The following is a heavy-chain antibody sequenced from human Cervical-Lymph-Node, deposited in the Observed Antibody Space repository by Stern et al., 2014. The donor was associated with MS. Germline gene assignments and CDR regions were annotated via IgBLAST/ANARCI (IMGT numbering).Heavy chain of an antibody. CDR2: IIPIFGTA. D-gene: IGHD6-13*01. V-gene: IGHV1-69*01. CDR3: ARASLAAAGLYYYYGMDV. Sequence: VQLMESGAEVKKPGSSVKVSCKASGGTFSSYAISWVRQDPGQGLEWMGGIIPIFGTANYAQKVQGRVTITADESTSTAYMELSSLRSEDTAVYYCARASLAAAGLYYYYGMDVWGQGTTVTVSS. J-gene: IGHJ6*02. CDR1: GGTFSSYA.